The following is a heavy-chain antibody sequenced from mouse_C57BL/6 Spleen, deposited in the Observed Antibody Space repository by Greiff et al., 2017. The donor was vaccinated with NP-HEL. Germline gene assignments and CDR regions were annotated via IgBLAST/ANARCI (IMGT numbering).Heavy chain of an antibody. Sequence: VQLQQSGAELARPGASVKLSCKASGYTFTSYGISWVKQRTGQGLEWIGEIYPRSGNTYYNEKFKGKATLTADKSSSTAYMELRSLTSEDSAVYFCARRYGYDKSYWYFDVWGTGTTVTVSS. CDR3: ARRYGYDKSYWYFDV. J-gene: IGHJ1*03. V-gene: IGHV1-81*01. D-gene: IGHD2-2*01. CDR1: GYTFTSYG. CDR2: IYPRSGNT.